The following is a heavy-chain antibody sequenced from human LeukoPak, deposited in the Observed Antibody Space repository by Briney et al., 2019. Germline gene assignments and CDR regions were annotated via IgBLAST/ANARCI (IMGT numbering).Heavy chain of an antibody. Sequence: SETLSLTCTVSGGSISSSSYYWGWIRQPPGEGLEWIGSIYYSGSTYYNPSLKSRVTISVDTSKNQFSLKLSSVTAADTAVYYCATRYDYRGYYFDYWGQGTLVTVSS. CDR1: GGSISSSSYY. J-gene: IGHJ4*02. CDR3: ATRYDYRGYYFDY. CDR2: IYYSGST. D-gene: IGHD5-12*01. V-gene: IGHV4-39*01.